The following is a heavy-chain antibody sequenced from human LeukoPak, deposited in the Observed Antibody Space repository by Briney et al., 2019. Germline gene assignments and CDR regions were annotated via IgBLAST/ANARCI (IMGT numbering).Heavy chain of an antibody. CDR2: ISSSSSTI. D-gene: IGHD1-26*01. J-gene: IGHJ4*02. V-gene: IGHV3-48*01. Sequence: QTGGSLRLSCAASGFTFRNFGMHWVRQAPGKGLEWVSYISSSSSTIFYAASEKGRFTISRDNAKNSLYLQMDSLRAEDTAVYYCASRVGALEYWGQGTLVTVSS. CDR3: ASRVGALEY. CDR1: GFTFRNFG.